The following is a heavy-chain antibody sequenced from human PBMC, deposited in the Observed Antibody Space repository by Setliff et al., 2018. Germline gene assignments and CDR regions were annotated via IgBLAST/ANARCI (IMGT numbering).Heavy chain of an antibody. D-gene: IGHD6-6*01. Sequence: SVKVSCKASGGTFSSYAISWVRQAPGQGLEWMGGIIPIFGTANYAQKFQGRVTITADESTSTAYMELSSLRPEDTAVYFCARGRNVAARLFDSWGQGTLVTVSS. CDR1: GGTFSSYA. CDR2: IIPIFGTA. J-gene: IGHJ4*02. CDR3: ARGRNVAARLFDS. V-gene: IGHV1-69*13.